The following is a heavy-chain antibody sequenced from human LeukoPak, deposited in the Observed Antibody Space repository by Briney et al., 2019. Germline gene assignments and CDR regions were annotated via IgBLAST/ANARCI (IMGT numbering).Heavy chain of an antibody. Sequence: PGGSLRLSCAASGFSFSSYDMNWVRQAPGKGLEWIGEINHSGSTNYNPSLKSRVTISVDTSKNQFSLKLSSVTAADTAVYYCARRPYSSSYYYFDYWGQGTLVTVSS. J-gene: IGHJ4*02. V-gene: IGHV4-34*01. CDR1: GFSFSSYD. D-gene: IGHD6-13*01. CDR3: ARRPYSSSYYYFDY. CDR2: INHSGST.